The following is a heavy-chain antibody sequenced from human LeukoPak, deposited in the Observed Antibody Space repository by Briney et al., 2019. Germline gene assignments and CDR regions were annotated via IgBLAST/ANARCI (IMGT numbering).Heavy chain of an antibody. CDR1: GGSFSGYY. CDR3: AWGDGYDFDY. Sequence: SETLSLTCAVYGGSFSGYYWSWIRQPPGKGLEWIGEINHSGSTNYNPSLKSRVTISVDTSKNQFSLKLSSVTAADTAVYYCAWGDGYDFDYWGQGTLVTVSS. CDR2: INHSGST. D-gene: IGHD5-24*01. J-gene: IGHJ4*02. V-gene: IGHV4-34*01.